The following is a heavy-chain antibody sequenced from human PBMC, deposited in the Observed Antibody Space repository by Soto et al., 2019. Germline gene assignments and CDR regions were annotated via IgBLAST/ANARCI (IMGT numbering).Heavy chain of an antibody. Sequence: PSETLSLTCTVSGGSISSYYWSWIRQPPGKGLEWIGYIYYSGSTNYNPSLKSRVTISVDTSKNQFSMKLSSVTAADTAVYYCARQTPYYDILTGYYPGNMDVWGKGTTVTVSS. V-gene: IGHV4-59*08. CDR1: GGSISSYY. J-gene: IGHJ6*04. CDR2: IYYSGST. CDR3: ARQTPYYDILTGYYPGNMDV. D-gene: IGHD3-9*01.